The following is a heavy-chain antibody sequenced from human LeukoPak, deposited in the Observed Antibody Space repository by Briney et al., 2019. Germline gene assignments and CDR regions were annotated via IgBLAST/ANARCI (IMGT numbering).Heavy chain of an antibody. V-gene: IGHV1-18*01. CDR3: ARPHNTFFDL. CDR2: LSAYDGST. J-gene: IGHJ4*02. Sequence: ASVKVSCKASGYTFTSYGISWVRQAPGQGLEWVGWLSAYDGSTDRARKFQDRVTLTSDTSTGTAYLELRSLRADDTAVYYCARPHNTFFDLWGQGTLVTVSS. D-gene: IGHD2-2*02. CDR1: GYTFTSYG.